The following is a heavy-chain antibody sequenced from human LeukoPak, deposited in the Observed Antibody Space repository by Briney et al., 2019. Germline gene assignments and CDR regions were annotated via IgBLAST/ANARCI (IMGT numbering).Heavy chain of an antibody. Sequence: ASVKVSCKASGYTFTDYYMHWVRQAPGQGLEWMGGINPDTGGTNSAQRFQGRVTMTRDTSIRTAYMELSSPRSDDTAVYYCARGKQQLVFWGQGTLVTVSS. J-gene: IGHJ4*02. D-gene: IGHD6-13*01. CDR3: ARGKQQLVF. CDR2: INPDTGGT. CDR1: GYTFTDYY. V-gene: IGHV1-2*02.